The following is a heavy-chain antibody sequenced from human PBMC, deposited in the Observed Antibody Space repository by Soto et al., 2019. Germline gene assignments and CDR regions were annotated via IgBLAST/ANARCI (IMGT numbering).Heavy chain of an antibody. V-gene: IGHV2-5*01. CDR2: IYWNDDK. CDR3: AYITYDSRGPQFDS. Sequence: QITLKESGPTLVKPTQTLTLTCSFSGFSLGSSRVGVGWIRQPPGKALEWLTLIYWNDDKRYSPSLKSSLTIAKGTSKNQVVLTMTNMDPEDTATYYCAYITYDSRGPQFDSWGQGTLVTVSS. J-gene: IGHJ4*02. D-gene: IGHD3-22*01. CDR1: GFSLGSSRVG.